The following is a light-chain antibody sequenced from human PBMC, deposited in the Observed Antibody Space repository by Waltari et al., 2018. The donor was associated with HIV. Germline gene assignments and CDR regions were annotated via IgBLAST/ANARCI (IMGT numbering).Light chain of an antibody. J-gene: IGKJ1*01. CDR3: QQYSSYWT. CDR1: QSISSW. V-gene: IGKV1-5*03. CDR2: KAY. Sequence: DIQMTQSPSTLSASVGDRVTITCRASQSISSWLAWYQQKPGKAPKLLIYKAYSLESGVPSRFSGSGSETEFTLTISNLQPDDLATEYWQQYSSYWTFGQGTKVEIK.